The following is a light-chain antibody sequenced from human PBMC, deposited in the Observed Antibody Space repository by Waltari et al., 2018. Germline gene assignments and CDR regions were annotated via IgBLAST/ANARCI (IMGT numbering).Light chain of an antibody. V-gene: IGKV3-20*01. CDR2: GAS. J-gene: IGKJ2*01. CDR1: QSVSRNY. CDR3: QQYGSSPVT. Sequence: EIVFTQSPGTLSLSPGERATLSCRATQSVSRNYLAGYQQNPGQAPRLLIYGASSRATGIPDRFSGSGSGTDFSLFISRLEPEDFAVYYCQQYGSSPVTFGQGTKLEIK.